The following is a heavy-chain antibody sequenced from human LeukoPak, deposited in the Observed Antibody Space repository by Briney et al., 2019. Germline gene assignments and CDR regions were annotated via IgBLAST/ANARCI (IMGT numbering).Heavy chain of an antibody. CDR2: INHSGST. D-gene: IGHD2-2*01. Sequence: PSETLSLTCAVYGGSFSGYYWSWIRQPPGKGREGIGEINHSGSTNYNPSLKSRVTISVDTSKNQFSLKLSSVTAADTAVYYCARGRADIVVVPVRKRYNWFDPWGQGTLVTVSS. CDR1: GGSFSGYY. CDR3: ARGRADIVVVPVRKRYNWFDP. V-gene: IGHV4-34*01. J-gene: IGHJ5*02.